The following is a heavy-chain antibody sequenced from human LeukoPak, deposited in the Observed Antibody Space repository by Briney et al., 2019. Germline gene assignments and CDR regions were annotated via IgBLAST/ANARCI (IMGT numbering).Heavy chain of an antibody. CDR3: ARGLHRYCSGGSCYSNTNWFDP. D-gene: IGHD2-15*01. V-gene: IGHV4-34*01. CDR2: INHVVIT. J-gene: IGHJ5*02. Sequence: PSETLSLTCAVYGGSFSVYYWSWIRQPPGKGLEWIGQINHVVITNYNPSLKRRVTISVDTSKDQFSLKLSPLTAADTAVYYCARGLHRYCSGGSCYSNTNWFDPWGQGTLVTVSS. CDR1: GGSFSVYY.